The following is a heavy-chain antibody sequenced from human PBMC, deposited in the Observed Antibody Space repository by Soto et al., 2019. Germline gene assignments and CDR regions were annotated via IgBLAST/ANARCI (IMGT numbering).Heavy chain of an antibody. CDR1: GFTFSDYY. CDR3: ARDVFPTTNYYYYYYGMDV. J-gene: IGHJ6*02. CDR2: ISSSSSYT. Sequence: PGGSLRLSCAASGFTFSDYYMSWIRQAPGKGLEGVSYISSSSSYTNYADSVKGRFTISRDNAKNSLYLQMNSLRAEDTAVYYCARDVFPTTNYYYYYYGMDVWGQGTTVTVSS. V-gene: IGHV3-11*06. D-gene: IGHD4-4*01.